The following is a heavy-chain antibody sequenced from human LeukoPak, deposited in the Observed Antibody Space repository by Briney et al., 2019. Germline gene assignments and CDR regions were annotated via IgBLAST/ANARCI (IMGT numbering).Heavy chain of an antibody. Sequence: SETLSLTCTVSGGSISSSYWSWIRQPPGKGLEWIGYIYYTGSTTYNPSLKSRVTISVDKSKNQFSLKLRSVTAADTAVYYCARGSGGDYWGQGTLVTVSS. CDR1: GGSISSSY. CDR2: IYYTGST. J-gene: IGHJ4*02. CDR3: ARGSGGDY. D-gene: IGHD1-26*01. V-gene: IGHV4-59*01.